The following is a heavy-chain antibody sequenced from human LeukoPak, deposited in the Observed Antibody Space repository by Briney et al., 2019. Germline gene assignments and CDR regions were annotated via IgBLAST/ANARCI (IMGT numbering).Heavy chain of an antibody. CDR1: GGSISSYY. J-gene: IGHJ4*02. CDR2: IYYGGST. Sequence: SETLSLTCTVSGGSISSYYWIWIRQPPGKGLEWIGYIYYGGSTNYNPSLKSRVTISVDTSKNQFSLKLNSVTAADTAVYYCASEAAAGHFDYWGQGTLVTVSS. CDR3: ASEAAAGHFDY. V-gene: IGHV4-59*01. D-gene: IGHD6-13*01.